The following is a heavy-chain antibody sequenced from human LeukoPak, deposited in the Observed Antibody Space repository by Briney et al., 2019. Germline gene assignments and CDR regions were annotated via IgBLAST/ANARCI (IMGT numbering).Heavy chain of an antibody. V-gene: IGHV3-53*01. Sequence: GGCLRLSCAASGLTVSSSYMSWVRQAPGKGLEWVSIIYNDASTDYADSMKGRFTISRDNSKNTLYLQVNSLRAEDTAMYYCARNILFAFDIWGQGTMVTVSS. J-gene: IGHJ3*02. CDR1: GLTVSSSY. D-gene: IGHD2/OR15-2a*01. CDR2: IYNDAST. CDR3: ARNILFAFDI.